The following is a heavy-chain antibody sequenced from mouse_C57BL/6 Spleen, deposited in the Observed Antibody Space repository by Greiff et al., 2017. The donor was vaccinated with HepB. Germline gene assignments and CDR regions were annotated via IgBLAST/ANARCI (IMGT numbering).Heavy chain of an antibody. CDR2: IRSKSNNYAT. V-gene: IGHV10-1*01. D-gene: IGHD2-4*01. J-gene: IGHJ1*03. CDR3: VRLYDYFLYWYFDV. Sequence: EVQLVESGGGLVQPKGSLKLSCAASGFSFNTYAMNWVRQAPGKGLEWVARIRSKSNNYATYYADSVKDRFTISRDDSESMLYLQMNNLKTEDTAMYYCVRLYDYFLYWYFDVWGTGTTVTVSS. CDR1: GFSFNTYA.